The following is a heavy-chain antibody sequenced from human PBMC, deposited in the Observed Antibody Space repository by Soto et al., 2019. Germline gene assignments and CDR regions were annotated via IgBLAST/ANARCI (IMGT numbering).Heavy chain of an antibody. CDR2: INPNSGGT. CDR3: ARGSHVNIYYYDSSGYYGTPTSLYGMDV. J-gene: IGHJ6*02. V-gene: IGHV1-2*02. CDR1: GYTFTGYY. Sequence: ASVKVSCKASGYTFTGYYMHWVRQAPGRGLEWMGWINPNSGGTNYAQKFQGRVTMTRDTSISTAYMELSRLRSDDTAVYYCARGSHVNIYYYDSSGYYGTPTSLYGMDVWGQGTTVTVSS. D-gene: IGHD3-22*01.